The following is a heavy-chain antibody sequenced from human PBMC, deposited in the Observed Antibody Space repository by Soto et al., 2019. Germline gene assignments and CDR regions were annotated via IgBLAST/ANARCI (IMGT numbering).Heavy chain of an antibody. CDR1: GFTFSSYS. V-gene: IGHV3-48*01. D-gene: IGHD3-22*01. CDR2: ISSSSSTI. Sequence: EVQLVESGGGLVQPGGSLRLSCAASGFTFSSYSMNWVRQAPGKGLEWVSYISSSSSTIYYADSVKGRFTISRDNAKNSLYLQMNSLRAEDTAVYYCARGAHYYDSSGLSYWGQGTLVTVSS. J-gene: IGHJ4*02. CDR3: ARGAHYYDSSGLSY.